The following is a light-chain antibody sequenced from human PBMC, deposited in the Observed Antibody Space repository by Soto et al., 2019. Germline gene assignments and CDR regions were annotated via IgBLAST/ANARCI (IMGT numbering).Light chain of an antibody. CDR1: GSDVGGYNY. CDR2: DVS. J-gene: IGLJ2*01. CDR3: SSYTSASTPLV. V-gene: IGLV2-14*01. Sequence: QSVLTQPASVSGSPGQSITIPCTGTGSDVGGYNYVSWYQQHPGKAPKVMIHDVSNRPSGVSNRFSGSKSGNTASLTISGLQAEDEADYYCSSYTSASTPLVFGGGTKLTVL.